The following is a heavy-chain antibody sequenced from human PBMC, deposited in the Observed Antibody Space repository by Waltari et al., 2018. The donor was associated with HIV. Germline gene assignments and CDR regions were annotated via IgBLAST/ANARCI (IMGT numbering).Heavy chain of an antibody. CDR2: IYYSANT. J-gene: IGHJ4*02. CDR3: AHLHGSMIRGAAVIDH. Sequence: QLQVRESGPGLVKPSETLSVTCTVSGGSISTAGYYWGWIRQPPGKGLEWIGSIYYSANTYYNPSLKSRVTISVDTSKNQFSLKVKSVTAADTAMYYCAHLHGSMIRGAAVIDHWGQGTLVTVFS. V-gene: IGHV4-39*01. CDR1: GGSISTAGYY. D-gene: IGHD3-10*01.